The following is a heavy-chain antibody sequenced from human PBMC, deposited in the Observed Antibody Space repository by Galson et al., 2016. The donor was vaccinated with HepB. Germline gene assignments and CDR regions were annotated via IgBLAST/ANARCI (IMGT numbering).Heavy chain of an antibody. J-gene: IGHJ3*02. CDR1: EFTFSTYG. Sequence: SLRLSCAASEFTFSTYGMHWVRQAPGKGLEWVALIWHDGSNKYYADSVKGRFTISRDNPKNTLYLQMNSLRADDTAVYYCARPRDNYGHAIDIWGQGTMVTVSS. V-gene: IGHV3-33*01. CDR2: IWHDGSNK. D-gene: IGHD3-10*01. CDR3: ARPRDNYGHAIDI.